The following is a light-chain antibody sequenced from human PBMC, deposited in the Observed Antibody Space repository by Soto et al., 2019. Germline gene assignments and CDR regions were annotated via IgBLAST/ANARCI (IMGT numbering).Light chain of an antibody. Sequence: QAVVTQPPSVSGAPGQRVTISCTGSSSNIGAGYDVHWYQQLPGTAPKLLIYANSNRPSGVPDRFSGSKSATSASLAITGLQAEDEADYSCQSYGGSLSGLVVFGGGTKLTVL. CDR2: ANS. V-gene: IGLV1-40*01. CDR1: SSNIGAGYD. CDR3: QSYGGSLSGLVV. J-gene: IGLJ2*01.